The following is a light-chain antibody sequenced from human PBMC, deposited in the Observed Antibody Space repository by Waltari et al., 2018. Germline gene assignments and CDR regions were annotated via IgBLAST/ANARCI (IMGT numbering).Light chain of an antibody. CDR3: QQRRDWPLT. CDR1: QSVTNY. Sequence: DIVLTQSPALLSLSQGERASLSCRASQSVTNYLAWYQQKPGQAPRLLIYDTSNMATGIPARFSGSGFGTDFTLTISSLEPEDFAVYYCQQRRDWPLTFGGGTKVEIK. CDR2: DTS. J-gene: IGKJ4*01. V-gene: IGKV3-11*01.